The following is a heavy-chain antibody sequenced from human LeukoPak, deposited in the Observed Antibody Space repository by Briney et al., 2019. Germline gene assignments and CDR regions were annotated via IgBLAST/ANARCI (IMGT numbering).Heavy chain of an antibody. CDR1: GFTFSSYA. CDR2: ISSSSSYI. D-gene: IGHD2-2*01. V-gene: IGHV3-21*01. Sequence: PGGSLRLSCAASGFTFSSYAMSWVRQAPGKGLEWVSSISSSSSYIYYADSVKGRFTISRDNAKNSLYLQMNSLRAEDTAVYYCARGYCSSTSCLLFDYWGQGTLVTVSS. CDR3: ARGYCSSTSCLLFDY. J-gene: IGHJ4*02.